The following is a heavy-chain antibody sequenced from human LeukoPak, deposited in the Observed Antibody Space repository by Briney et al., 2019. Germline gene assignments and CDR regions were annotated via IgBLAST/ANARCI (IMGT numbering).Heavy chain of an antibody. Sequence: GRSLRLSCAASGFTFSSYGMHWVRQAPGKGLEWVAVISYDGSNKYYADSVKGRFTISRDNSKNTLYLQMNSLRAGDTAVYYCARDLRLMWFDPWGQGTLVTVSS. CDR3: ARDLRLMWFDP. CDR1: GFTFSSYG. V-gene: IGHV3-30*03. J-gene: IGHJ5*02. CDR2: ISYDGSNK. D-gene: IGHD2-8*01.